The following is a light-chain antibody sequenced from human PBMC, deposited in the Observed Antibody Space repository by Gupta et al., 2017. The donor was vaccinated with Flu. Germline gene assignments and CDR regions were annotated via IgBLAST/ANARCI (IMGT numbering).Light chain of an antibody. CDR2: GAS. J-gene: IGKJ1*01. Sequence: PGTLSLSLGERATLSCRASQPVRSNSVSWFQQTFGQATRLLNFGASNRATGIPDMFSGSGSGTDVPITISRLEPEDIAVYYCQDYGCSRTFGPGTKVEIK. CDR1: QPVRSNS. CDR3: QDYGCSRT. V-gene: IGKV3-20*01.